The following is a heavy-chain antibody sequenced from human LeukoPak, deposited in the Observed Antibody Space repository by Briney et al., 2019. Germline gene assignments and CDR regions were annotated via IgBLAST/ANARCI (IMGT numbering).Heavy chain of an antibody. J-gene: IGHJ6*03. CDR1: GYTFTGYY. CDR3: ARDRSGIGPYYYMDV. Sequence: PSVKVSCKASGYTFTGYYMHWVRQAPGQGLEWMGWINPNSGGTNYAQKFQGRVTMTRDTSISTAYMELSRLRSDDTAVYYCARDRSGIGPYYYMDVWGKGTTVTVSS. CDR2: INPNSGGT. V-gene: IGHV1-2*02. D-gene: IGHD3-10*01.